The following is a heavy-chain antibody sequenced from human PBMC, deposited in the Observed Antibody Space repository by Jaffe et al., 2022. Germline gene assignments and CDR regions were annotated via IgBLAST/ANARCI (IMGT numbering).Heavy chain of an antibody. J-gene: IGHJ4*02. V-gene: IGHV3-7*05. CDR1: GFTFSSYW. CDR2: IKQDGSEK. Sequence: EVQLVESGGGLVQPGGSLRLSCAASGFTFSSYWMSWVRQAPGKGLEWVANIKQDGSEKYYVDSVKGRFTISRDNAKNSLYLQMNSLRAEDTAVYYCARARKWPFSNYFDYWGQGTLVTVSS. D-gene: IGHD5-12*01. CDR3: ARARKWPFSNYFDY.